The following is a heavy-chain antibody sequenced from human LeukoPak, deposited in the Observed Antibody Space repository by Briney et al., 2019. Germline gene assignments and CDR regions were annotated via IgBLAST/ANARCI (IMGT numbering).Heavy chain of an antibody. D-gene: IGHD6-19*01. CDR2: INHSGST. J-gene: IGHJ4*02. CDR1: GGSISSSSYY. Sequence: SETLSLTCTVSGGSISSSSYYWSWIRQPPGKGLEWIGEINHSGSTNYNPSLKSRVTISVDTSKNQFSLKLDSVTAADTAVYYCAKGTSSGWYYFDYWGQGTLVTVSS. CDR3: AKGTSSGWYYFDY. V-gene: IGHV4-39*07.